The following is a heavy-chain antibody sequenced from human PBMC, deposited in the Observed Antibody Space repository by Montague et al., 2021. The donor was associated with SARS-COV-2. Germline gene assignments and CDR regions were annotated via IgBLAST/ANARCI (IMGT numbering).Heavy chain of an antibody. J-gene: IGHJ5*02. CDR2: IYTSRST. V-gene: IGHV4-61*02. CDR3: ARDGYSSGWNGLHWFDP. Sequence: TLSLTCTVSIGSISSGSYYWSWIRQPAWKGLEWIGRIYTSRSTNYNPSLKSRVTIPVDTSKNQFSLKLSSVTAADTAVYYCARDGYSSGWNGLHWFDPWGQGTLVTGSS. D-gene: IGHD6-25*01. CDR1: IGSISSGSYY.